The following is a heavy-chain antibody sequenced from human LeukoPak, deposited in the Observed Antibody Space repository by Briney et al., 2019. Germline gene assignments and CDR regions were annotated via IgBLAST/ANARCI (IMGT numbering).Heavy chain of an antibody. J-gene: IGHJ6*02. CDR2: ISYDGSNK. V-gene: IGHV3-30*03. Sequence: PGRSLRLSCAASGFTFSSYGMHWVRQAPGKGLEWVAVISYDGSNKYYADSVKGRFTISRDNSKNTLYLQMNSLRAEDTAVYYCARAAYHYGMDVWGQGTTVTVSS. CDR1: GFTFSSYG. CDR3: ARAAYHYGMDV.